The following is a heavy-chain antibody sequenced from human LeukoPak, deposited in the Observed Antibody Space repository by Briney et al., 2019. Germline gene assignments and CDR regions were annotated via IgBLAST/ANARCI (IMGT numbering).Heavy chain of an antibody. CDR2: IIPILGIA. J-gene: IGHJ5*02. V-gene: IGHV1-69*04. Sequence: GASVKVCCKASGGTFSSYAISWVRQAPGQGLEWMGRIIPILGIANYAQKFQGRVTITADKSMSTAYMELSSLRSEDTAVYYCARFREVVTLGWFDPWGQGTLVTVSS. D-gene: IGHD3-10*01. CDR1: GGTFSSYA. CDR3: ARFREVVTLGWFDP.